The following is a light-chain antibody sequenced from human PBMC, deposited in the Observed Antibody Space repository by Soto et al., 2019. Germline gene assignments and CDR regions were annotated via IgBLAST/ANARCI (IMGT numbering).Light chain of an antibody. Sequence: GDRVTITCRASHDSGTSLAWYQQKPGKAPKLLIYKASSLESGVPSTFSGSGSGTEFSLTVSSLQPDDFATYYCLQYESYPLTFGGGTKVDIK. CDR3: LQYESYPLT. CDR1: HDSGTS. CDR2: KAS. V-gene: IGKV1-5*03. J-gene: IGKJ4*01.